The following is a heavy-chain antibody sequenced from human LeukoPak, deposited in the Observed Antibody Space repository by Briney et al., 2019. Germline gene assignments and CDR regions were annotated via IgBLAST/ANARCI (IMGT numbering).Heavy chain of an antibody. J-gene: IGHJ6*03. V-gene: IGHV3-30*02. D-gene: IGHD3-16*01. Sequence: GGSLRLSCAASRFTFSSYGMHWVRQAPGKGLEWVAFIRFDGSYNYYADSVKGRFTISRDNSKNTLYLQMNSLRAEDTAVYYCVRSFGAYYYYYYMDVWGKGTTVTVSS. CDR1: RFTFSSYG. CDR2: IRFDGSYN. CDR3: VRSFGAYYYYYYMDV.